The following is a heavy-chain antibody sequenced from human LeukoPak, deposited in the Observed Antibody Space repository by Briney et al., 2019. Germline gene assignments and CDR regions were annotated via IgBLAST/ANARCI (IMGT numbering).Heavy chain of an antibody. D-gene: IGHD5-12*01. Sequence: GGSLRLSCAASGFTFSNYGMHWVRQSPGKGLEWVAFIRYDGNNKFYTDSVRGRFTISRDDSKNTLYLQMNSLRGEDTAVYCCAKPPYSDFDYRYYFDYWGQGTLVTVSS. V-gene: IGHV3-30*02. CDR2: IRYDGNNK. CDR1: GFTFSNYG. CDR3: AKPPYSDFDYRYYFDY. J-gene: IGHJ4*02.